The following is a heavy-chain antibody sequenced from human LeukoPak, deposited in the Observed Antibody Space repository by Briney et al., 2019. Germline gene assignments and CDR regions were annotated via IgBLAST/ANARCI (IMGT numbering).Heavy chain of an antibody. J-gene: IGHJ4*02. CDR2: FDPEDGET. CDR1: GYTLTELS. Sequence: ASVKVSCKVSGYTLTELSMHWVRQAPGRGLEWMGGFDPEDGETIYAQKFQGRVTMTEDTSTDTAYMELSSLRSEDTAVYYCATETYGTKGCGYWGQGTLVTVSS. V-gene: IGHV1-24*01. D-gene: IGHD1-7*01. CDR3: ATETYGTKGCGY.